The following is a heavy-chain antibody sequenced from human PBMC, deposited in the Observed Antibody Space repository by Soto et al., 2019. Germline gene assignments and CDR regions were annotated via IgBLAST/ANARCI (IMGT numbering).Heavy chain of an antibody. Sequence: EVQLLESGVGLVQPGGSLRLSCAASGFTFSSYVMSWVRQAPGKGLEWVSSITNGGGGAYYADSVKGRFTISRDNSKNTLYLQMNSLRAEDTSVYYCAKDCSGGSCFSGYWGQGTLVTVSS. D-gene: IGHD2-15*01. V-gene: IGHV3-23*01. J-gene: IGHJ4*02. CDR2: ITNGGGGA. CDR1: GFTFSSYV. CDR3: AKDCSGGSCFSGY.